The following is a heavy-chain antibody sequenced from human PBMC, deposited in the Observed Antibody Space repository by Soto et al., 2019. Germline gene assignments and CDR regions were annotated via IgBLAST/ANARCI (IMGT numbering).Heavy chain of an antibody. CDR3: EKDISRGPTKNYDFWSGPDY. V-gene: IGHV3-43D*04. Sequence: EVQLVESGGVVVQPGGSLRLSCAASGFTFDEYAMHWVRQPPGKGLEWVSLISWDGSNRYYADSVQGRFTISRDNSKYSLYLEMNSLRPEDTALYYCEKDISRGPTKNYDFWSGPDYWGQGTLVTVSS. CDR2: ISWDGSNR. J-gene: IGHJ4*02. CDR1: GFTFDEYA. D-gene: IGHD3-3*01.